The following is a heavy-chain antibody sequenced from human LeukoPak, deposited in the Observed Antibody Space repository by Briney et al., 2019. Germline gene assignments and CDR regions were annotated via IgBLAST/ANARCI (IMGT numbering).Heavy chain of an antibody. CDR3: ARQRLDGDILGFDW. J-gene: IGHJ4*02. Sequence: PSETLSLTCNVSGASISGHYWSWIRHPAGKSLEWIGRIHTSGSPIYNPSLSSRVTMSVDTSKGQFSLTMNSLTAADTAIHYCARQRLDGDILGFDWWGQGTLVTVSS. D-gene: IGHD2-21*01. CDR2: IHTSGSP. V-gene: IGHV4-4*07. CDR1: GASISGHY.